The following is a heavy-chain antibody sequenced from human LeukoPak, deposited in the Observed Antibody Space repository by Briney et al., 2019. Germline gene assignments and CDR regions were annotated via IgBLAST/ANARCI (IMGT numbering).Heavy chain of an antibody. CDR1: GGSISSGSYY. J-gene: IGHJ5*02. CDR3: ASIQLAEWLDP. CDR2: IYTSGST. D-gene: IGHD5-24*01. Sequence: SQTLSLTCTVSGGSISSGSYYWSWIRQPAGKGLEWIGRIYTSGSTNYNPSLKSRVTISVDTSKNQFSLKLSSVTAADTAVYYCASIQLAEWLDPWGQGTLVTVSS. V-gene: IGHV4-61*02.